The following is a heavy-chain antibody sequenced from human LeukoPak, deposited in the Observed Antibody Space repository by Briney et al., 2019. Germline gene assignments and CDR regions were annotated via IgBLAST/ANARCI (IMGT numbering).Heavy chain of an antibody. CDR3: ARYDSVIHDAFDI. CDR2: IYPGDSDT. Sequence: GESLKISCKGSGYSFTSYWIGWVRQMPGKGLEWMGIIYPGDSDTRYSPSFQGQVTISADKPISTAYLQWSSLKASDTAMYYCARYDSVIHDAFDIWGQGTMVTVSS. J-gene: IGHJ3*02. CDR1: GYSFTSYW. V-gene: IGHV5-51*04. D-gene: IGHD3-22*01.